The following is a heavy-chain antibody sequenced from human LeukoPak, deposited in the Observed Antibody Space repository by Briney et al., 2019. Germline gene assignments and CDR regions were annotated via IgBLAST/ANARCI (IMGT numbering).Heavy chain of an antibody. D-gene: IGHD6-13*01. V-gene: IGHV1-18*01. CDR3: ARASRPPTYSSSWYSFDY. CDR1: GYTFTSYA. Sequence: ASVKVSCTASGYTFTSYAISWVRQAPGQGLEWMGWIITYNDHTDYAQKFQGRVTMTTDTSTNTAYMELRSLRSDDTAVYYCARASRPPTYSSSWYSFDYWGQGTLVTVSS. J-gene: IGHJ4*02. CDR2: IITYNDHT.